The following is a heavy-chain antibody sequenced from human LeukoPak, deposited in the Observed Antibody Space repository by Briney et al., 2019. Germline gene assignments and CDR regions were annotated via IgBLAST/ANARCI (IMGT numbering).Heavy chain of an antibody. CDR1: GYTLTELS. D-gene: IGHD6-19*01. V-gene: IGHV1-24*01. Sequence: GASVKVSCKVSGYTLTELSMHWVRQAPGKGLEWMGGFDPEDGETIYAQKFQGRVTMTEDTSTDTAYMELSSLRSEDTAEYYCATGKYSSGWYYYYGMDVWGQGTTVTVSS. CDR2: FDPEDGET. CDR3: ATGKYSSGWYYYYGMDV. J-gene: IGHJ6*02.